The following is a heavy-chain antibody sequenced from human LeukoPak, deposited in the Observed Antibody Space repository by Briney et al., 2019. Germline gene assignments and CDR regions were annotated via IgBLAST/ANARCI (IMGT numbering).Heavy chain of an antibody. CDR1: GGTFSSYA. V-gene: IGHV1-69*06. CDR3: ARDKGYYDSSGYSINFDY. Sequence: GASVKVSCKASGGTFSSYAISWVRQAPGQGLEWMGGIIPIFGTANYAQKFQGRVTITADKSTSTAYMELSSLRSEDTAVYYCARDKGYYDSSGYSINFDYWGQGTLVTVSS. J-gene: IGHJ4*02. CDR2: IIPIFGTA. D-gene: IGHD3-22*01.